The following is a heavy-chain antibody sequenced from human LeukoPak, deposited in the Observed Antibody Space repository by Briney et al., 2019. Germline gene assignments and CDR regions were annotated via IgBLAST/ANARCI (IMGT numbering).Heavy chain of an antibody. Sequence: ASVKVSCKASGYTFTSYGISWVRQAPGQGLEWMGWISAYNGNTNYAQKLQGRVTMTTDTSTSTAYMELRSLRSDDTAVYYCASLPHISTGYYDRSYGSYQDYWGQGTLVTVSS. CDR2: ISAYNGNT. V-gene: IGHV1-18*01. J-gene: IGHJ4*02. D-gene: IGHD3-9*01. CDR3: ASLPHISTGYYDRSYGSYQDY. CDR1: GYTFTSYG.